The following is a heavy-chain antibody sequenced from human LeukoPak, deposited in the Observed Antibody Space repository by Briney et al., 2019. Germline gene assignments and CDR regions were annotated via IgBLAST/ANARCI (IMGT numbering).Heavy chain of an antibody. V-gene: IGHV3-48*01. CDR1: GFTFSSYS. D-gene: IGHD2-2*01. Sequence: PGGSLRLSCAASGFTFSSYSMNWVRQAPGKGLEWVSYISSSSSTIYYADSVKGRFTISRDNAKNSLYLQMNSLRAEDTAVYYCAREVYCSSTSCSDNWFDPWGQGTLVTVSS. CDR3: AREVYCSSTSCSDNWFDP. CDR2: ISSSSSTI. J-gene: IGHJ5*02.